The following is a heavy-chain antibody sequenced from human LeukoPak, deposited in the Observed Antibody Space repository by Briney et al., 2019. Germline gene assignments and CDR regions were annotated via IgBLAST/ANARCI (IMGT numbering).Heavy chain of an antibody. J-gene: IGHJ1*01. Sequence: GGSLRLSCAASGFTFSSHGMQWVRQAPGKGLEWVAVISYDGSTKYYADSVKGRFTISRDNSKSTLYLQMNSLRAEDTAVHYCAKESGSRSYGAYFPHWGQGTLVTVSS. D-gene: IGHD6-13*01. CDR1: GFTFSSHG. CDR3: AKESGSRSYGAYFPH. V-gene: IGHV3-30*18. CDR2: ISYDGSTK.